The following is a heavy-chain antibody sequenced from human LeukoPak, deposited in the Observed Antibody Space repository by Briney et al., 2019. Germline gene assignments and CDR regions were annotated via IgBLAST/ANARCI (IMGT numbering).Heavy chain of an antibody. D-gene: IGHD3-3*01. V-gene: IGHV3-74*01. J-gene: IGHJ6*03. CDR2: INTDGSST. Sequence: GGSLRLSCAASGFTFSSYWMHWVRQAPGKGLVWVSRINTDGSSTSYADSVKGRFTISRDNAKNTLYLQMNSLRAEDTAVYYCASDSYYDFWSGWALAGPYYYYYTDVWGKGTTVTVSS. CDR1: GFTFSSYW. CDR3: ASDSYYDFWSGWALAGPYYYYYTDV.